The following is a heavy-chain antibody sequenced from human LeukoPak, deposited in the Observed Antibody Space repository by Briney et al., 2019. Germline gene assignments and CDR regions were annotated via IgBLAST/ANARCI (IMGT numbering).Heavy chain of an antibody. Sequence: SETLSLTCTVSGGSISSYYWSWIRQPAGKGLEWIGRIYTSGSTNYNPSLKSRVTISVDTSKNQFSLKLSSVTAADTAVYYCARDRGYSGYAWATFDYWGQGTLVTVSS. CDR3: ARDRGYSGYAWATFDY. D-gene: IGHD5-12*01. V-gene: IGHV4-4*07. J-gene: IGHJ4*02. CDR2: IYTSGST. CDR1: GGSISSYY.